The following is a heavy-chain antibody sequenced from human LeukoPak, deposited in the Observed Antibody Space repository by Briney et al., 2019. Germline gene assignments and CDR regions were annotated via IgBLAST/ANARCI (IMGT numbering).Heavy chain of an antibody. CDR1: GFTFGDYA. CDR2: IRSKAYGGTT. D-gene: IGHD3-10*01. V-gene: IGHV3-49*04. J-gene: IGHJ4*02. Sequence: GGSLRLSCTASGFTFGDYAMSWVRQAPGKGLEWVGFIRSKAYGGTTEYAASVKGRFTISRDDSKSIAYLQMNSLKTEATAVYYCTRDAYGSGSYSYYWGQGTLVTVSS. CDR3: TRDAYGSGSYSYY.